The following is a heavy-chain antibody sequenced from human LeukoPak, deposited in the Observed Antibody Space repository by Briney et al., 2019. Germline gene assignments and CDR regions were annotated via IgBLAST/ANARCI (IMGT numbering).Heavy chain of an antibody. Sequence: GGSLRLSCAASGFTFSDYAMSWVRQAPGKGLEWVSYIGSIGGCIYYADAGKGRFTISRDNSQNSLYLQMISLRGEDTAVYYCASHLSQGETTNPHGYSEYWGQGALVSVS. J-gene: IGHJ4*02. CDR1: GFTFSDYA. D-gene: IGHD1/OR15-1a*01. CDR2: IGSIGGCI. CDR3: ASHLSQGETTNPHGYSEY. V-gene: IGHV3-21*04.